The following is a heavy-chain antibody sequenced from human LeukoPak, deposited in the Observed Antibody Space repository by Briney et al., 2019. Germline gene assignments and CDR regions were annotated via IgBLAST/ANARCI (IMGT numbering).Heavy chain of an antibody. CDR2: ISSSSGTI. Sequence: GGSLRLSCTASGFTFGSYSRNGVRQAPGRGLEWISYISSSSGTIYYADSMKGRFTISRDNAKDSLSLQMTSLRVEDTAVYYCARSGTFSSFDYWGQGTLVTVSS. CDR1: GFTFGSYS. J-gene: IGHJ4*02. D-gene: IGHD1-26*01. CDR3: ARSGTFSSFDY. V-gene: IGHV3-48*01.